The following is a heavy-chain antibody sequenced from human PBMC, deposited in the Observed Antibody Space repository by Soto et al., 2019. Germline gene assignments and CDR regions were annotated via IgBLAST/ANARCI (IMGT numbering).Heavy chain of an antibody. CDR3: ARGRYYDSSDYYSFY. Sequence: QVQLVESGGGVVQPGRSLRLSCAASGFTFSNYAMHWVRQAPGKGLEWLAVMSDDGTTKYYADSVKGRVTIARDNSKNTLYLQVNSLRAEDTAVYYCARGRYYDSSDYYSFYWGQGTLVSVSS. D-gene: IGHD3-22*01. J-gene: IGHJ4*02. CDR2: MSDDGTTK. CDR1: GFTFSNYA. V-gene: IGHV3-30-3*01.